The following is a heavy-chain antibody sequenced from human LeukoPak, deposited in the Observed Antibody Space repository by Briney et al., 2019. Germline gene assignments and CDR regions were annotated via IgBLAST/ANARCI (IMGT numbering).Heavy chain of an antibody. Sequence: SETLSLTCAVYGGSFSGYYWSWIRQPPEKGLEWIGEINHSGSTNYNPSLKSRVTISVDTSKNQFSLKLSSVTAADTAVYYCSRARGGVASGWGQGTLVTVSS. CDR3: SRARGGVASG. J-gene: IGHJ4*02. CDR2: INHSGST. D-gene: IGHD3-16*01. V-gene: IGHV4-34*01. CDR1: GGSFSGYY.